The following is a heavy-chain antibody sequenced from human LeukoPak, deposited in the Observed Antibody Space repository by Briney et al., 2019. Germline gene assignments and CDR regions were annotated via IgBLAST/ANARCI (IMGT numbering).Heavy chain of an antibody. V-gene: IGHV1-2*02. CDR2: INPNSGGT. Sequence: ASVTVSCKASGYTFTGYYMHWVRQAPAQGLEWMGWINPNSGGTNYAQKFQGRVTMTRDTSISTAYMELSRLRSDDTAVYYCVVEPAAIGDYWGQGTLVTVSS. CDR3: VVEPAAIGDY. J-gene: IGHJ4*02. CDR1: GYTFTGYY. D-gene: IGHD2-2*01.